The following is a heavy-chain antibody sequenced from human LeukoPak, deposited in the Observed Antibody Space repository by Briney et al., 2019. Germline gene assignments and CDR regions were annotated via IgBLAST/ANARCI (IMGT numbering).Heavy chain of an antibody. CDR3: ASSGQLGMPGYYYYGMDV. CDR1: GYTFTRYY. V-gene: IGHV1-2*02. J-gene: IGHJ6*02. Sequence: ASVNVSCKASGYTFTRYYMHWVRQAPGQGLEGMGWINPNSGGTNYAQKFQGRVTMTRDTSISTAYMELSRLRSDDTAVYYCASSGQLGMPGYYYYGMDVWGQGTTVTVSS. D-gene: IGHD7-27*01. CDR2: INPNSGGT.